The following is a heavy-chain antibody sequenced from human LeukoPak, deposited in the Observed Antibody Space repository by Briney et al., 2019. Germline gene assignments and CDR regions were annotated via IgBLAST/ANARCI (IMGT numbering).Heavy chain of an antibody. CDR3: AKGGYCSSTSCYDYYYYGMDV. CDR1: GFTFSSYA. Sequence: GGSLRLSCAASGFTFSSYALSWIRQPPGKGLEWVSTISGSGGSTYYADSVKGRFTTSRDNSKNMLYLQMNSLRAEDTAVYYCAKGGYCSSTSCYDYYYYGMDVWGQGTTVTVSS. CDR2: ISGSGGST. V-gene: IGHV3-23*01. J-gene: IGHJ6*02. D-gene: IGHD2-2*01.